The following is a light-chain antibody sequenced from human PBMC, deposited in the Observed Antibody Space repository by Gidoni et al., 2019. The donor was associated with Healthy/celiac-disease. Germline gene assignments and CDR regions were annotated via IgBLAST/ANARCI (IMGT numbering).Light chain of an antibody. J-gene: IGLJ2*01. CDR1: SLRRYY. V-gene: IGLV3-19*01. CDR3: SSRYSSGNHL. CDR2: GKN. Sequence: SELTHDPAVSVALGQTVRITCQGDSLRRYYASWYQQKTGQAPVLIIYGKNNRPSGIPDRFSGSSSGNTASLTITGAQAEDEADYYCSSRYSSGNHLFGGGTKLTVL.